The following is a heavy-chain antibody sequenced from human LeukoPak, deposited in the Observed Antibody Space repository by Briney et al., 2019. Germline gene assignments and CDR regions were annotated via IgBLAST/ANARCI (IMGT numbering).Heavy chain of an antibody. J-gene: IGHJ4*02. CDR1: GFTFSNNW. D-gene: IGHD5-18*01. V-gene: IGHV3-74*01. Sequence: GGSLRLSCAASGFTFSNNWMHWVRQAPGKGLVWVSRINSDGSTTTYADSVKGRFTISRDNAKNALYLQMNSLRAEDTAVYYCARGYIYGYDCWGQGALVTVSS. CDR2: INSDGSTT. CDR3: ARGYIYGYDC.